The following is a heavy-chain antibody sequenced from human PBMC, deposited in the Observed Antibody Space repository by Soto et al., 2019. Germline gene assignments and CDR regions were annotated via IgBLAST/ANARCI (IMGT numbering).Heavy chain of an antibody. CDR2: IYYSGST. D-gene: IGHD2-2*01. Sequence: PSETLSLTCTVSGGSVSSGSYYWSWIRHPPGKGLEWIGYIYYSGSTNYNPSLKSRVTISVDTSKNQFSLKLSSVTTADTAVYYCARGRYQLLGHRWFDPWGQGTLVTVSS. CDR3: ARGRYQLLGHRWFDP. J-gene: IGHJ5*02. V-gene: IGHV4-61*01. CDR1: GGSVSSGSYY.